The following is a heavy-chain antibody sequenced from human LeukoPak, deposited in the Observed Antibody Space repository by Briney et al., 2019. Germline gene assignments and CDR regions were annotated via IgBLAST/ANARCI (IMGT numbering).Heavy chain of an antibody. V-gene: IGHV3-21*01. J-gene: IGHJ4*02. Sequence: GGSLRLSCAASGLSFSSYDMVWVRQPPGEGLEWVSSISSSSSYIYYADSVKGRFTISRDNAKNSLYLQMNSLRAEDTAVYFSARDYGDLDYWGQGTLVTVSS. CDR3: ARDYGDLDY. CDR2: ISSSSSYI. D-gene: IGHD2-21*02. CDR1: GLSFSSYD.